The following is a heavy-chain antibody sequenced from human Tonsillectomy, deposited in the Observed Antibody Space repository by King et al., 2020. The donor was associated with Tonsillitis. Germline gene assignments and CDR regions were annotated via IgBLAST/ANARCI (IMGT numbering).Heavy chain of an antibody. CDR2: IRYDGSNK. D-gene: IGHD5-18*01. J-gene: IGHJ6*02. CDR3: AKDRIKLWLLPPRGMYI. V-gene: IGHV3-30*02. Sequence: VQLVESGGGVVQPGGSLRLSCAASGFTFSSYGMHWVRQAPGKGLEWVAFIRYDGSNKYYADSVKGRFTISRDNSKNTLYLQMNSLRAEDTAVYYCAKDRIKLWLLPPRGMYIWGQGTTVTVSS. CDR1: GFTFSSYG.